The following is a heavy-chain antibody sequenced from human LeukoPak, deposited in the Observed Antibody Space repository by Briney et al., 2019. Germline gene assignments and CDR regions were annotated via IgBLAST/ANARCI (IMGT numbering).Heavy chain of an antibody. CDR2: ISDDGSNK. J-gene: IGHJ6*02. CDR1: GLTFSNAW. V-gene: IGHV3-30*03. Sequence: PGGSLRLSCAASGLTFSNAWMSWARQAPGKGLEWVAVISDDGSNKYYADSVKGRFTISRDNSKNTPYLQMNSLRAEDTALYYCARSAYYYYSRGYHNYYHYGMDVWGQGTTVTVSS. CDR3: ARSAYYYYSRGYHNYYHYGMDV. D-gene: IGHD3-22*01.